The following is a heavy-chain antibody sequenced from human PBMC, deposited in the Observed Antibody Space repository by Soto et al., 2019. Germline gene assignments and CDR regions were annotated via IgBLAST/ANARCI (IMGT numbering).Heavy chain of an antibody. CDR2: IYYSGST. D-gene: IGHD1-26*01. CDR1: GGSIKKYY. CDR3: ARDPSGQPPLYRVDP. J-gene: IGHJ5*02. V-gene: IGHV4-59*01. Sequence: SETLSLTCPVSGGSIKKYYWNWIRQPPGKGLELIGYIYYSGSTNYNPSLKSRVTISVDTSKNQFSLKLRSVTGADTAVYYCARDPSGQPPLYRVDPGGQGALATFS.